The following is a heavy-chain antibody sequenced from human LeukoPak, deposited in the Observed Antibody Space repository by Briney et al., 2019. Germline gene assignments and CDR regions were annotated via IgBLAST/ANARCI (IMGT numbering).Heavy chain of an antibody. CDR1: GYSFTTYW. J-gene: IGHJ4*02. V-gene: IGHV5-51*01. CDR3: ARLGRFGVVIPDRSFDF. D-gene: IGHD3-3*01. Sequence: GESLKISCKGSGYSFTTYWIAWVRQMPGKGLEWMAIIKPGDSDTRYSPSFQGQVTISADKSITTAYLQWSSLKASDTAMYYCARLGRFGVVIPDRSFDFWGQGTLVTVSS. CDR2: IKPGDSDT.